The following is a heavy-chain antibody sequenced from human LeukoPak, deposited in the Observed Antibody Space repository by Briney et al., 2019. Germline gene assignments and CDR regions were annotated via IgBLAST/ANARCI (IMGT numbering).Heavy chain of an antibody. J-gene: IGHJ4*02. CDR3: ARVNSALVVSSEGSWAGSLGFDH. Sequence: GGSLRLSCAASGIPFINYTLTWVRQAPGKGLVWVSSISGSSRYIHYSDSVRGRFSISRDNAKNSVYLQMDSLTADDTAVYYCARVNSALVVSSEGSWAGSLGFDHWGQGILVIVSS. D-gene: IGHD3-22*01. CDR1: GIPFINYT. V-gene: IGHV3-21*06. CDR2: ISGSSRYI.